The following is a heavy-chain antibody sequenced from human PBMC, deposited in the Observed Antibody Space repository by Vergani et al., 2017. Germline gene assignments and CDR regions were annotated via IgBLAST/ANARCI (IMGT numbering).Heavy chain of an antibody. J-gene: IGHJ4*02. Sequence: EVQLVQSGAERKKPGESLKISCKVSGDSFTKYWIGWVRQMPGKGLEWMGIIYPGDSDTKYSPSFQGQVTISVDKATSTAYLQWNSLKASDTAMYYCALSLFLAPGDCWGQGTLVTVSS. D-gene: IGHD2/OR15-2a*01. V-gene: IGHV5-51*01. CDR3: ALSLFLAPGDC. CDR1: GDSFTKYW. CDR2: IYPGDSDT.